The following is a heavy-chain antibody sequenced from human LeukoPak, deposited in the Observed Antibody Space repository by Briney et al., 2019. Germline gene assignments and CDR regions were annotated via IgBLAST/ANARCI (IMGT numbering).Heavy chain of an antibody. CDR3: ARDSMVRGENWFDP. CDR1: GGSISSYY. CDR2: VYYSGST. D-gene: IGHD3-10*01. J-gene: IGHJ5*02. Sequence: SETLSLTCTVSGGSISSYYWSWIRQPPGKGLEWIGYVYYSGSTNYNPSLKSRVTISIDTSETQFSLKLSSVTAADTAVYYCARDSMVRGENWFDPWGQGTLVTVSS. V-gene: IGHV4-59*12.